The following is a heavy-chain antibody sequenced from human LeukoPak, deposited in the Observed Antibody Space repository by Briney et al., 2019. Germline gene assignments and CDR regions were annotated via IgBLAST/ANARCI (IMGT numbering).Heavy chain of an antibody. CDR2: INAGNGNT. J-gene: IGHJ4*02. CDR3: ARELLGGSYYDY. D-gene: IGHD1-26*01. V-gene: IGHV1-3*03. Sequence: ASVKVSCKASGYTFTSYAMHWVRQAPGQRLEWMGWINAGNGNTKYSREFQGRVTITRDTSASTAYMELSSLRSEDMAVYYCARELLGGSYYDYWGQGTLVTVSS. CDR1: GYTFTSYA.